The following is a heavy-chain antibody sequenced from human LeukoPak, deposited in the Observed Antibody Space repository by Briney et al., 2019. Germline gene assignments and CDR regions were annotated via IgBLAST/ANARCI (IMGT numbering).Heavy chain of an antibody. CDR3: AKDPSGYWADAFDI. CDR1: GFTFSSYS. Sequence: GGSLRLSCAASGFTFSSYSMNWVRQAPGKGLEWVSYISSSSSTIYYADSVKGRFTISRDNSKNTLYLQMNGLRVEDTALYYCAKDPSGYWADAFDIWGQGTTVTVSS. V-gene: IGHV3-48*01. CDR2: ISSSSSTI. D-gene: IGHD3-22*01. J-gene: IGHJ3*02.